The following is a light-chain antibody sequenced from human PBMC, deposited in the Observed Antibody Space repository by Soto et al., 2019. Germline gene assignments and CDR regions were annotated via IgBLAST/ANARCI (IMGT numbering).Light chain of an antibody. J-gene: IGLJ2*01. CDR2: EVT. CDR3: SSYATSNKVG. CDR1: SSDVGAYNY. Sequence: QSALTQPPSASGSPGQSVTISCTGTSSDVGAYNYVSWYQQHPGKAPKLMIYEVTERPSGVPDRFSGSKSGNTASLTVSGLQAEDEADYYCSSYATSNKVGFGGGTKLTVL. V-gene: IGLV2-8*01.